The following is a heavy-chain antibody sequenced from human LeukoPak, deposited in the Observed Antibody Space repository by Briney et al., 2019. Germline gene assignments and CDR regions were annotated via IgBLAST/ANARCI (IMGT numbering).Heavy chain of an antibody. D-gene: IGHD3-9*01. CDR1: GGTFSSYA. Sequence: ASVKDSCKASGGTFSSYAISWVRQAPGQGLEWMGRIIPIFGTANYAQKFQGRVTITTDESTSTAYMELSSLRSEDTAVYYCAREFHDILTGYTYFDYWGQGTLVTVSS. CDR2: IIPIFGTA. V-gene: IGHV1-69*05. J-gene: IGHJ4*02. CDR3: AREFHDILTGYTYFDY.